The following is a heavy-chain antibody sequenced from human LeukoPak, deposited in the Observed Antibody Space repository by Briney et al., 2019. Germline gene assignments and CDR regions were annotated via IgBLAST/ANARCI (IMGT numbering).Heavy chain of an antibody. Sequence: GGSLRLSCAASGFTFDTYNFNWVRQAPGQGLEWVASIRSYSSYIYYADSVKGRFTISRDDAKKSLYLQMNSLRAEDTAVYYCARHRSGGSQDDAFDIWGQGTLVTVSS. CDR2: IRSYSSYI. J-gene: IGHJ3*02. V-gene: IGHV3-21*01. D-gene: IGHD2-15*01. CDR1: GFTFDTYN. CDR3: ARHRSGGSQDDAFDI.